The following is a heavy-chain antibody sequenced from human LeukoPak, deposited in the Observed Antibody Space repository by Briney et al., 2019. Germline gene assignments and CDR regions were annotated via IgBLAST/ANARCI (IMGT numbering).Heavy chain of an antibody. D-gene: IGHD3-22*01. V-gene: IGHV3-23*01. Sequence: GGSLRLTCAASGFTFSSYAMSWVRQAPGKGLEWVSAISGSGGSTYYADPVKGRFTISRDNSKNTLYLQMNSLRAEDTAVYYCAKETRSGGYYPSPAWGQGTLVTVSS. CDR2: ISGSGGST. CDR3: AKETRSGGYYPSPA. CDR1: GFTFSSYA. J-gene: IGHJ5*02.